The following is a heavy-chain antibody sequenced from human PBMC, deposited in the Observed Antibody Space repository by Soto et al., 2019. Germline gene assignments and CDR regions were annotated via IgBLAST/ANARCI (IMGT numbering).Heavy chain of an antibody. D-gene: IGHD1-20*01. CDR3: ASAFITGTNYYYGMDV. V-gene: IGHV1-69*13. CDR2: IIPIFGTA. Sequence: SVKVSCKASGGTFSSYAISWVRQAPGQRFEWMGGIIPIFGTANYAQKFQGRVTITADESTCTAYMELSSLRSEDTAVYYCASAFITGTNYYYGMDVWGQGTTVTVSS. CDR1: GGTFSSYA. J-gene: IGHJ6*02.